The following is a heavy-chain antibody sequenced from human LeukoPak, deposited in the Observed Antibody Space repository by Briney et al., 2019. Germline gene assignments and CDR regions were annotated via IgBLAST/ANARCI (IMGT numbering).Heavy chain of an antibody. V-gene: IGHV6-1*01. CDR3: ARAGWGHFWSGSSPFDY. J-gene: IGHJ4*02. Sequence: SQTLSLTCAISGNSVSSNSAAWNWIRQSPSRGLEWLGRTYYRSKWYNDYAVSVKSRITINPDTSKNQFSLQLNSVTPEDTAVYYCARAGWGHFWSGSSPFDYWGQGTLVTVSS. CDR1: GNSVSSNSAA. D-gene: IGHD3-3*02. CDR2: TYYRSKWYN.